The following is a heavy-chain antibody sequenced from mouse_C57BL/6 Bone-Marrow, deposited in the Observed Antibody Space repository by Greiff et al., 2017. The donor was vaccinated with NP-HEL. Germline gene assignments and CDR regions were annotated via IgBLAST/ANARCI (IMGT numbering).Heavy chain of an antibody. CDR3: TGLTGDYFDY. CDR1: GYTFTDYE. Sequence: QVQLQQSGAELVRPGASVTLSCKASGYTFTDYEMHWVKQTPVHGLEWIGAIDPETGGTAYNQKFKGKAILTADKSSSTAYMELRSLTSEDSAVYYCTGLTGDYFDYWGQGTTLTVSS. V-gene: IGHV1-15*01. CDR2: IDPETGGT. D-gene: IGHD4-1*01. J-gene: IGHJ2*01.